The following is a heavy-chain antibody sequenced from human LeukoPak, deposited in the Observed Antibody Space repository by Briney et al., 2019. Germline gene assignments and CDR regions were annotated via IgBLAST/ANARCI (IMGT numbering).Heavy chain of an antibody. CDR1: GFTFTTYG. CDR3: ARDGDWGRYDH. V-gene: IGHV3-23*01. CDR2: ITGSGDRT. Sequence: GGTLRLSCVASGFTFTTYGMNWVRQAPGKGLEWVSGITGSGDRTYYADSVKGRFTIYRDNSKNTLYLQMNSLRAEDTAVYYCARDGDWGRYDHWGQGTLVIVSS. J-gene: IGHJ4*02. D-gene: IGHD7-27*01.